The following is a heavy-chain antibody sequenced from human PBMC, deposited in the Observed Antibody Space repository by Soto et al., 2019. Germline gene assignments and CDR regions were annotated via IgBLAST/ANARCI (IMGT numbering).Heavy chain of an antibody. V-gene: IGHV3-9*01. J-gene: IGHJ3*02. D-gene: IGHD6-19*01. CDR3: AKKRTSSGLVRGAFDI. Sequence: PGGSLRLSCAASGFTFDDYAMHWVRQAPGKGLEWVSGISWNSGSIGYADSVKGRFTISRDDAKNSLYLQMNSLRAEDTALYYCAKKRTSSGLVRGAFDIWGQGTMVTVSS. CDR1: GFTFDDYA. CDR2: ISWNSGSI.